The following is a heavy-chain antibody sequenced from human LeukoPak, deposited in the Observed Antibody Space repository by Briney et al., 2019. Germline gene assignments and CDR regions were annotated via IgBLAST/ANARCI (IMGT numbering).Heavy chain of an antibody. CDR2: ISAYNGNT. CDR3: ARDGAERPHYMDV. Sequence: ASVKVSCKASGYTFTIFGISWVRQAPGQGLECMGWISAYNGNTNYAQKVQGRVTMTTDTSTTTAYMELRSLTSDDTAMYYCARDGAERPHYMDVWGKGTTVTVSS. V-gene: IGHV1-18*01. D-gene: IGHD1-1*01. CDR1: GYTFTIFG. J-gene: IGHJ6*03.